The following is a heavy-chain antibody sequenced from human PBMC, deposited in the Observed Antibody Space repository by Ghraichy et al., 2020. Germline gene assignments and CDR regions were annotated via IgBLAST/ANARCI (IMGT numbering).Heavy chain of an antibody. CDR1: GGSISSYY. Sequence: SETLSLTCTVSGGSISSYYWSWIRQPPGKGLEWIGYIYYSGSTNYNPSLKSRVTISVDTSKNQFSLKLSSVTAADTAVYYCARHLRGVRWYFDYWGQGTLVTVSS. J-gene: IGHJ4*02. V-gene: IGHV4-59*01. D-gene: IGHD3-10*01. CDR3: ARHLRGVRWYFDY. CDR2: IYYSGST.